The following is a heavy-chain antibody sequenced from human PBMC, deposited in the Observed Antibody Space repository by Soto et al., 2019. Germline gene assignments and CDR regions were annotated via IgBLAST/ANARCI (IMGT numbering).Heavy chain of an antibody. CDR3: SRDLGDFWSGLYYYYGMAV. Sequence: HPGGSLRLSCAASGFTFSSYGMHWVRQAPGKGLEWVAVIWYDGSNKYYADSVKGRFTISRDNSKNTLYLQMNSLRAVDTAVYYCSRDLGDFWSGLYYYYGMAVWGQGTTVTVSS. J-gene: IGHJ6*02. CDR2: IWYDGSNK. CDR1: GFTFSSYG. D-gene: IGHD3-3*01. V-gene: IGHV3-33*01.